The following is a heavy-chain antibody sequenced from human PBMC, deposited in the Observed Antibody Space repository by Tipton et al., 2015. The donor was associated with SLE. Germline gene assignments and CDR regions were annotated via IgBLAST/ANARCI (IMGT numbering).Heavy chain of an antibody. Sequence: SLRLSCAASGFSFSESGMHWVRQAPGKGLEWVASIRGSGDTTYYAESVKGRFTISRDNSKNTLYLQMNSLRAEDTAVYYCAKDGEILWFGELLRGYYYYYMDVWGKGTTVTVSS. CDR3: AKDGEILWFGELLRGYYYYYMDV. D-gene: IGHD3-10*01. J-gene: IGHJ6*03. CDR2: IRGSGDTT. V-gene: IGHV3-23*01. CDR1: GFSFSESG.